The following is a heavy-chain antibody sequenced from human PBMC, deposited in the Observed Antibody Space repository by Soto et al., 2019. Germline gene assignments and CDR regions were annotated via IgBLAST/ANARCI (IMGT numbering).Heavy chain of an antibody. CDR2: IIPILGIA. CDR3: ARVAHYGFFDH. CDR1: GGTFSSYT. D-gene: IGHD4-17*01. Sequence: ASVKVSCKASGGTFSSYTISWVRQAPGQGLEWMGRIIPILGIANYAQKFQGRVTITADKSTSTAYMELSSLRSEDTAVYYCARVAHYGFFDHWGQGTLVTVSS. J-gene: IGHJ4*02. V-gene: IGHV1-69*02.